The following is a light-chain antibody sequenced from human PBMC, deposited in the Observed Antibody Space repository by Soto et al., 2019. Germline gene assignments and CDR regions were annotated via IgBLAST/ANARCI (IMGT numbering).Light chain of an antibody. CDR1: SSNIVNNY. Sequence: SVLTQPPSVSAAPGQKVTISCSGSSSNIVNNYVSWYQQLPGTAPKLLIYENNKRPSGIPDRFSGSKSGTSATLGITGLQTGDEADYYCGTWDSSLSARYVFGTGTKVTVL. CDR2: ENN. V-gene: IGLV1-51*02. J-gene: IGLJ1*01. CDR3: GTWDSSLSARYV.